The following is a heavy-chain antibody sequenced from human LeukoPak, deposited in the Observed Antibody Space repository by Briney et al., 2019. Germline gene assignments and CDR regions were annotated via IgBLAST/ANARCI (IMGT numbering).Heavy chain of an antibody. V-gene: IGHV3-48*04. CDR1: GFTFDTYS. CDR3: ARDRTVSDY. CDR2: ITDDSKTM. D-gene: IGHD4-17*01. Sequence: GGSLRLSCVASGFTFDTYSMNWIRQAPGKGLEWTSYITDDSKTMYYADSVKGRFTISRGNAKNSLYLQMNSLRAEDTAVYYCARDRTVSDYWGQGTLVTVSS. J-gene: IGHJ4*02.